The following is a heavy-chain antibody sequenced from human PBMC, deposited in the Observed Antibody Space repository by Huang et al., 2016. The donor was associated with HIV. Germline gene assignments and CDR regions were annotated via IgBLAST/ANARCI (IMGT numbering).Heavy chain of an antibody. J-gene: IGHJ4*01. V-gene: IGHV3-15*05. D-gene: IGHD2-8*01. Sequence: DVELVQFGGGSAKAGGSLRLSCRGSGFKFDDAWMSWVRQAPGKGREWIGSIKSGQSGGTRDYRDSVRSRFTTSRDDSRQTSFLELQILEEEDTGRYYCTWDNKGVDDYWGQGSLVVVSS. CDR2: IKSGQSGGTR. CDR1: GFKFDDAW. CDR3: TWDNKGVDDY.